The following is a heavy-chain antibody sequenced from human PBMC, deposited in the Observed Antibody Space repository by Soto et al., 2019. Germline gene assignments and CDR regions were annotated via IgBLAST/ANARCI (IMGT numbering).Heavy chain of an antibody. Sequence: QVQLQESGPGLVKPSETLSLTCTVSGGSISSYYWSWIRQPPGKGLEWIGYIYYSGSTNYNPSLKSRVTISVDTSKNQFSLKLSSVTAADTAVYYCASAIAAADHNWFDPWGQGTLVTVSS. CDR1: GGSISSYY. J-gene: IGHJ5*02. CDR2: IYYSGST. CDR3: ASAIAAADHNWFDP. V-gene: IGHV4-59*08. D-gene: IGHD6-13*01.